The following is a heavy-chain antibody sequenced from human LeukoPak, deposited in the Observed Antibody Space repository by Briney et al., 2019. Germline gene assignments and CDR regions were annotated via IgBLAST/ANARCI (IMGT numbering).Heavy chain of an antibody. J-gene: IGHJ3*02. CDR1: GGSFSGYY. CDR2: INHSGST. D-gene: IGHD3-22*01. V-gene: IGHV4-34*01. CDR3: AEGGNYDTSGYPGRLAFDI. Sequence: SETLSLTCAVYGGSFSGYYWSWIRQPPGKGLEWIGEINHSGSTNYNPSLKSRVTISVDTSKNQFSLQLNSVTPEDTAVYYCAEGGNYDTSGYPGRLAFDIWGQGTMVTVSS.